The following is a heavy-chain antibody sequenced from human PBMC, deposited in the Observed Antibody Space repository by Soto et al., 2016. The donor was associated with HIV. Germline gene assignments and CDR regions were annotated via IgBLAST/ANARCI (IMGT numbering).Heavy chain of an antibody. CDR2: IIPIFGTA. CDR1: GGTFSSYA. J-gene: IGHJ4*02. D-gene: IGHD3-22*01. V-gene: IGHV1-69*01. CDR3: ARGALRYYDSSGYPFDY. Sequence: QVQLVQSGAEVKKPGSSVKVSCKASGGTFSSYAISWVRQAPGQGLEWMGGIIPIFGTANYAQKFQGRVTITADESTSTAYMELSSLRSEDTAVYYCARGALRYYDSSGYPFDYWGQGTLVTVSS.